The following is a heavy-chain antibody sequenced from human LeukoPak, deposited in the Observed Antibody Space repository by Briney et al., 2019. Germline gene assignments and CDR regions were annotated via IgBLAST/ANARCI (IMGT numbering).Heavy chain of an antibody. J-gene: IGHJ5*02. Sequence: KPSETLSLTCTVSGGSISSGGYYWSWIRQHPGKGLEWIGYIYYSGSTYYNPSLKSRVTISVDTSKNQFSLKLSSVTAADTAVYYCARASYNSSWYGDNWFDPWGQGTLVTVSS. CDR1: GGSISSGGYY. CDR2: IYYSGST. CDR3: ARASYNSSWYGDNWFDP. V-gene: IGHV4-31*03. D-gene: IGHD6-13*01.